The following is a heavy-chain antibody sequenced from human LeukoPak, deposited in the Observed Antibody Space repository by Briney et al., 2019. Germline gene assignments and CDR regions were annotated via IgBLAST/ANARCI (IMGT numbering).Heavy chain of an antibody. CDR3: ARVLGWVARGRFES. CDR1: GFSFSNHW. D-gene: IGHD3/OR15-3a*01. J-gene: IGHJ4*02. CDR2: ISNDGTKK. Sequence: GGSLRLSCAASGFSFSNHWMTWVRQGPGKGLEWLAVISNDGTKKYYADSVKGRFTISRDDSKNTVYLEMNSLRAEDTAVYYCARVLGWVARGRFESWGQGTLVTVSS. V-gene: IGHV3-30-3*01.